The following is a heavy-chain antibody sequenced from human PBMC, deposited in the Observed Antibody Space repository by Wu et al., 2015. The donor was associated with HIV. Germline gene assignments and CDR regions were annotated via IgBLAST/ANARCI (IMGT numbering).Heavy chain of an antibody. D-gene: IGHD6-19*01. Sequence: QVHLVQSGAEVKKPRSSVKVSCKASGDTFSTSTFTWVRQTPGQGLQWMGGIIPLFGTTEYAHIFQGRVTITTDESTSTAYMRLSSLTSEDTAVYYCAAPRSPGFSSAWPTYFDYWGQGTLVTVSS. CDR2: IIPLFGTT. CDR1: GDTFSTST. V-gene: IGHV1-69*05. CDR3: AAPRSPGFSSAWPTYFDY. J-gene: IGHJ4*02.